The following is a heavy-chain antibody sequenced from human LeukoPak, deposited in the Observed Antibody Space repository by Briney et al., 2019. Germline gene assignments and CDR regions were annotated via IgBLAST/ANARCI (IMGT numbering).Heavy chain of an antibody. CDR3: TRVFGNYVDYYYMDV. CDR2: IGSKAYGGTT. D-gene: IGHD4-11*01. Sequence: GGSLRLSCTASGFTFGEYPMSWVRQAPGTGLEWVAFIGSKAYGGTTEYAASVKGRFTISRDDSKSIAYLQMNSLKTEDTAVYYCTRVFGNYVDYYYMDVWGKGTTVTVSS. J-gene: IGHJ6*03. V-gene: IGHV3-49*04. CDR1: GFTFGEYP.